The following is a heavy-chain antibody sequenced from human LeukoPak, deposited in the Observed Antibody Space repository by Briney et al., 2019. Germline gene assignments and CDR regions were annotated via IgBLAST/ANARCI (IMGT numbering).Heavy chain of an antibody. D-gene: IGHD3-10*01. Sequence: GASVKVSFKVSGYTLTELSMHWVRQAPGKGLEWMGGFDPEDGETIYAQKFQGRVTMTEDTSTDTAYMELSSLRSEDTAVYYCATASRLYGSGSYYRYWGQGTLVTVSS. V-gene: IGHV1-24*01. J-gene: IGHJ4*02. CDR2: FDPEDGET. CDR3: ATASRLYGSGSYYRY. CDR1: GYTLTELS.